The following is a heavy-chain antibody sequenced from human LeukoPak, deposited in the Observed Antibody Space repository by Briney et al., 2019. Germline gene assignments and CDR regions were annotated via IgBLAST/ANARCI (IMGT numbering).Heavy chain of an antibody. J-gene: IGHJ4*02. CDR2: IYYTGST. V-gene: IGHV4-59*01. Sequence: SETLSLTCTVSGGSISSYYWSWIRQPPGKGLEWIGYIYYTGSTNNTSLKSRVTISVDTSKNQFSLKLTSVTVADTAVYYCARAGSYRGYFDYWGQGALLTVSS. CDR3: ARAGSYRGYFDY. D-gene: IGHD1-26*01. CDR1: GGSISSYY.